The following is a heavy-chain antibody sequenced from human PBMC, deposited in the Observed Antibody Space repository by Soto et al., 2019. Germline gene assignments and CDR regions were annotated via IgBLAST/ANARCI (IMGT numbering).Heavy chain of an antibody. Sequence: GEGRTIAWKSYGYSFTTDWSGGVRQMAGDGLEWMGSIHPGESDTRYSPSFQGQVTIPADRSITTAYLQWSSLKASDTAMYYCARHEATYYNFYGMDVWGQGTTVTVSS. CDR2: IHPGESDT. CDR1: GYSFTTDW. J-gene: IGHJ6*02. CDR3: ARHEATYYNFYGMDV. V-gene: IGHV5-51*01.